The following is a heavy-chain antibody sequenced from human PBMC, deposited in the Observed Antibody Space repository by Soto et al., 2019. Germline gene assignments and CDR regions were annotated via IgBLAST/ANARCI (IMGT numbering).Heavy chain of an antibody. CDR1: AGSISSSNW. Sequence: SETLSLTCAVSAGSISSSNWWSWVRQPPGKGLEWIGEIYHSGNTNYNPSLKSRVTISVDKSKNQFSLKLSSVTAADTAVYYCARVNASGVNYDYWGRRTLVTVSS. CDR3: ARVNASGVNYDY. D-gene: IGHD3-10*01. CDR2: IYHSGNT. J-gene: IGHJ4*02. V-gene: IGHV4-4*02.